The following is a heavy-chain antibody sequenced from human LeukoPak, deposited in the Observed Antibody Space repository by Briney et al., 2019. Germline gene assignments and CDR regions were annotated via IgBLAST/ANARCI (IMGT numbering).Heavy chain of an antibody. V-gene: IGHV3-23*01. D-gene: IGHD6-19*01. CDR1: GFAFSVYA. J-gene: IGHJ5*01. Sequence: GESLRLSCTASGFAFSVYAMSWLRQPPGKGLEWVSTINANSGTTSYAASVRGRFTISRDNSKNTLYLQLNTLRADDTATYYCAKPISGGLAVTADWFHPWGQGTLVVVSP. CDR2: INANSGTT. CDR3: AKPISGGLAVTADWFHP.